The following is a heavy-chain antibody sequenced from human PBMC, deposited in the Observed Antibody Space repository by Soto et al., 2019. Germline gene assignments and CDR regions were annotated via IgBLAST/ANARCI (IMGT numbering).Heavy chain of an antibody. CDR2: IYYNGYT. CDR3: ARHRAAAGSSYYYGMDV. J-gene: IGHJ6*02. V-gene: IGHV4-39*01. D-gene: IGHD6-13*01. Sequence: QLQLQESGPGLLKPSEILSLTCTVSGGSISSTTYYWGWIRQPPGKGLEWIGSIYYNGYTYSNPSLKTRVTVSVVTSKNQFSLKLSSVTAADTAVYFCARHRAAAGSSYYYGMDVWGLGTTVTVSS. CDR1: GGSISSTTYY.